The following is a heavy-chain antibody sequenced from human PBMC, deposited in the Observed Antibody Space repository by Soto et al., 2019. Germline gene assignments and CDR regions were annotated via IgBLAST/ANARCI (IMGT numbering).Heavy chain of an antibody. D-gene: IGHD3-22*01. CDR3: ARQIYDSDTGPNFQYYFDS. CDR1: GYSFAGYW. CDR2: MDPSDSQT. Sequence: GESLKISCKGSGYSFAGYWITWVRQKPGKGLEWMGRMDPSDSQTYYSPSFRGHVTISATKSITTVFLQWSSLRASDTAMYYCARQIYDSDTGPNFQYYFDSWGQGNPVTVSS. V-gene: IGHV5-10-1*01. J-gene: IGHJ4*02.